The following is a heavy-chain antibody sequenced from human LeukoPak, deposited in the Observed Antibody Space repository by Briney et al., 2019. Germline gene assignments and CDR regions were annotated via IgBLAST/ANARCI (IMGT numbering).Heavy chain of an antibody. D-gene: IGHD6-13*01. CDR3: AKDRGSSWPHDAFDI. CDR1: GFTFSSYA. Sequence: GGSLRLSCAASGFTFSSYAMHWVRQAPGKGLEWVAVISYDGSNKYYADSVKGRFTISRDNSKNTLYLQMNSLRAEDTAVYYCAKDRGSSWPHDAFDIWGQGTMVTVSS. CDR2: ISYDGSNK. V-gene: IGHV3-30-3*01. J-gene: IGHJ3*02.